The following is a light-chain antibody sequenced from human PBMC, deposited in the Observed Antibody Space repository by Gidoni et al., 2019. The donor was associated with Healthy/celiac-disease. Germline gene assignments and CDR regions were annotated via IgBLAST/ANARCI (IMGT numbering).Light chain of an antibody. Sequence: DIQMTQSPSTLSASVGDRVTITCRASQSISSWLAWYQQKPGKAPKLLIYKASSLESGVPSRFSGSGSGTEFTLTISSLQPDDFATYYCQQYNSYSRTXGXGQGGNQT. CDR2: KAS. J-gene: IGKJ1*01. CDR1: QSISSW. CDR3: QQYNSYSRT. V-gene: IGKV1-5*03.